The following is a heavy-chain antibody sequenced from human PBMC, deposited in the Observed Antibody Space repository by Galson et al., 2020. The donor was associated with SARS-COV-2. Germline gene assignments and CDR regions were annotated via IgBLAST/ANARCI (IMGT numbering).Heavy chain of an antibody. CDR2: ISYDGSNK. CDR1: GFTFSSYA. J-gene: IGHJ6*02. D-gene: IGHD3-10*01. CDR3: ARGSGGGYYYGMDV. V-gene: IGHV3-30*04. Sequence: GESLKISCAASGFTFSSYAMHWVRQAPGKGLEWVAVISYDGSNKYYADSVKGRFTISRDNSKNTLYLQMNSLRAEDTAVYYCARGSGGGYYYGMDVWGQGTTVTVSS.